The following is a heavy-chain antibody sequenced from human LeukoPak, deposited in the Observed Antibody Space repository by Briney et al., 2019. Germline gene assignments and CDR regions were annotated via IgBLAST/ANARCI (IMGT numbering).Heavy chain of an antibody. CDR2: IYYSGST. Sequence: SETLSLTCTVSGGSISGDHWNWIRQPPGKGLEWIGYIYYSGSTNYNPSLKSRVTISIDTSKNQSSLKLTSVTAADTAVYYCARGNDFGSWGQGTMVTVSS. V-gene: IGHV4-59*08. J-gene: IGHJ3*02. CDR3: ARGNDFGS. CDR1: GGSISGDH.